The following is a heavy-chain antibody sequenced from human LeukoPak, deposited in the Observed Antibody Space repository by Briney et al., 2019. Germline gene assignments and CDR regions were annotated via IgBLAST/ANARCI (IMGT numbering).Heavy chain of an antibody. CDR3: ARDLLVATTRDYYYYMDV. Sequence: SETLSLTCTVSGGSISSGDYYRSWIRQPPGKGLEWIGYIYYSGSTYYNPSLKSRVTISADTSKNQFSLKLSSVTAADTAVYYCARDLLVATTRDYYYYMDVWGKGTTVTVSS. D-gene: IGHD5-12*01. CDR1: GGSISSGDYY. CDR2: IYYSGST. J-gene: IGHJ6*03. V-gene: IGHV4-30-4*08.